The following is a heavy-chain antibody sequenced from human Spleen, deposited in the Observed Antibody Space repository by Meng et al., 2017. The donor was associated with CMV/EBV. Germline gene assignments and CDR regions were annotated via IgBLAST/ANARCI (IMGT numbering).Heavy chain of an antibody. CDR1: GFTFRDYG. J-gene: IGHJ6*02. Sequence: GGSLRLSCAGTGFTFRDYGMHWVRQSPGKGLEWVAFIRYDGTKRYYADSVTGRFTISRDNSKQTVSLRMDSLRPGDTATYYCVNLGPFDPTTSFYNFAMDVWGQGTTVTVSS. D-gene: IGHD1-1*01. CDR3: VNLGPFDPTTSFYNFAMDV. V-gene: IGHV3-30*02. CDR2: IRYDGTKR.